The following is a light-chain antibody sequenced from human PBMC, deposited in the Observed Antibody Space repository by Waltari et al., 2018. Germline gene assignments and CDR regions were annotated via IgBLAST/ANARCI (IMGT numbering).Light chain of an antibody. Sequence: QSALTQPPSASGSPGQSVTIPCTGTSSDVGGYNFVSWYQQHPGKAPKLIIYEVSKGPSAVPDRFSGSNSGTTASLTVSGLQAEDEADYYCTSYAGSNIVLFGGGTKLTVL. J-gene: IGLJ2*01. CDR3: TSYAGSNIVL. CDR2: EVS. V-gene: IGLV2-8*01. CDR1: SSDVGGYNF.